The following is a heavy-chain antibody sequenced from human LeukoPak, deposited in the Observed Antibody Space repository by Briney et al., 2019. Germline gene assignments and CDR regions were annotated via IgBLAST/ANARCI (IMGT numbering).Heavy chain of an antibody. CDR1: GFTFSSDA. CDR2: ISGSGSST. Sequence: TGGSLRLSCAASGFTFSSDAMSSVRQAPGKGLEWVSAISGSGSSTYYADAVKGRFTISRDNSKNTLYQQMNSLRDEDTVVYYCAKVWSGSFFDYWGQGNLVTASS. D-gene: IGHD1-26*01. CDR3: AKVWSGSFFDY. V-gene: IGHV3-23*01. J-gene: IGHJ4*02.